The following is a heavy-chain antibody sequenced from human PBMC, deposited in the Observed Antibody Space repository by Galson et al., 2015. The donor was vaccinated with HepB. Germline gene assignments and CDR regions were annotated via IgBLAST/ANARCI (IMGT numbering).Heavy chain of an antibody. CDR3: ARAPRRSYSYAMDV. CDR2: IYHIAST. CDR1: GGSVSSSSYY. J-gene: IGHJ6*02. Sequence: ETLSLTCSVSGGSVSSSSYYWTWIRQPPGKGLEWIGYIYHIASTNYNPSLKSRVLISRDTSKNQFTLKLSSLTAADTAVYYCARAPRRSYSYAMDVWGQGTTVTVSS. D-gene: IGHD4-11*01. V-gene: IGHV4-61*01.